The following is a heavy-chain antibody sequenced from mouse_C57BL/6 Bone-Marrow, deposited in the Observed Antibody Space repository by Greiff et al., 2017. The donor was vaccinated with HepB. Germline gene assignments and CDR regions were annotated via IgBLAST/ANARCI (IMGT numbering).Heavy chain of an antibody. CDR3: TTGWLDAY. CDR1: GFNIKDDY. J-gene: IGHJ3*01. V-gene: IGHV14-4*01. CDR2: IDPENGDT. D-gene: IGHD2-3*01. Sequence: VQLKESGAELVRPGASVKLSCTASGFNIKDDYMHWVKQRPEQGLEWIGWIDPENGDTEYATKFQGKANITADTSSNTAYLQLSSLTSEDTAVYYCTTGWLDAYWGQGTLVTVSA.